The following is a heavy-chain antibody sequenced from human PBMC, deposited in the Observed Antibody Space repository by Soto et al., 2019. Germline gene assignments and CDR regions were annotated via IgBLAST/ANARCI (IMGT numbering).Heavy chain of an antibody. D-gene: IGHD6-13*01. CDR1: VGSISRYY. V-gene: IGHV4-59*08. CDR2: IFSSGST. J-gene: IGHJ3*02. CDR3: ARPSWGYSSSCFAGDI. Sequence: SETMSLTCTVSVGSISRYYWSWIRQAPGRGLEWIGNIFSSGSTNYNPSLKSRVAISVDTSKNQVSLKLSSVTAADAGVYYCARPSWGYSSSCFAGDILCQGIIGTV.